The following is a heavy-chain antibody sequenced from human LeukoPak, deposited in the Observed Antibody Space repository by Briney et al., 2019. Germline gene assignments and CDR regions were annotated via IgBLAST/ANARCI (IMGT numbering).Heavy chain of an antibody. Sequence: GESLKISCKGSGYSFTSYWICWVRQMPGKGLEWMGIIYPGDSDTRYSPSFQGQVTISADKSISTAYLQWRSLKASANAMYYCVSIRLSMGYFQNWGQGTLVTVSS. CDR3: VSIRLSMGYFQN. CDR2: IYPGDSDT. V-gene: IGHV5-51*01. J-gene: IGHJ1*01. CDR1: GYSFTSYW. D-gene: IGHD3-10*01.